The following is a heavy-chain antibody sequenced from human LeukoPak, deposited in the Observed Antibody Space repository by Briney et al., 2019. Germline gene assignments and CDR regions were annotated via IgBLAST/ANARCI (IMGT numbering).Heavy chain of an antibody. D-gene: IGHD6-6*01. CDR1: GFTFRSYG. V-gene: IGHV3-30*02. J-gene: IGHJ6*03. Sequence: GGSLRLSCAASGFTFRSYGMHWVRQAPGKGLEWVAFIRYDGSNKYYADSVKGRFTISRDNSKNTLYLQMNSLRAEDTAVYYCAKDGGSSSHYYYYYYMDVWGKGTTVTVSS. CDR3: AKDGGSSSHYYYYYYMDV. CDR2: IRYDGSNK.